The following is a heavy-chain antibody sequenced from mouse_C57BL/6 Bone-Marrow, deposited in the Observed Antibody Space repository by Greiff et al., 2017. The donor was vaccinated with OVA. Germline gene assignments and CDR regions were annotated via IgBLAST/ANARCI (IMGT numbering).Heavy chain of an antibody. J-gene: IGHJ3*01. Sequence: QVQLQQSGAELVKPGASVKLSCKASGYTFTSYWMHWVKQRPGQGLEWIGMIHPNSGSTNYNEKFKSKATLTVDKSSSTAYMQLSSLTSEDSAVYYCATPSTGAWFAYWGQGTLVTVSA. V-gene: IGHV1-64*01. CDR1: GYTFTSYW. CDR2: IHPNSGST. CDR3: ATPSTGAWFAY.